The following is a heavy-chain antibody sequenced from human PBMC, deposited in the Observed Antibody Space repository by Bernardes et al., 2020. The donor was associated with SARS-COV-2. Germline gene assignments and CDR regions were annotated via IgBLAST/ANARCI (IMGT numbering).Heavy chain of an antibody. Sequence: GGSLRLSCTVSGFTFDSYVINWVRQAPGKGLEWVTTISDTGKTRDYAESVRGRLSVSRDSSRDTFYLQMDSLRSEDTAKYFCTHSYCSSSNCYLNFQHWGQGSLVSVSS. J-gene: IGHJ1*01. V-gene: IGHV3-23*01. CDR3: THSYCSSSNCYLNFQH. CDR2: ISDTGKTR. D-gene: IGHD2-2*01. CDR1: GFTFDSYV.